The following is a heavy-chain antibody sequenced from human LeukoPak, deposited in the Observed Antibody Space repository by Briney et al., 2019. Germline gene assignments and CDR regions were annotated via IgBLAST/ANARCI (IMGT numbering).Heavy chain of an antibody. Sequence: ASVKVSCKASGYTFTSYDINWLRQATGQGLEWMGWMNPNSGNTGYAQKFQGRVTMTRNTSISTAYMELSSLRSEDTAVYYCARGARPLPRHYYYYYHMDVWGKGTTVTVSS. J-gene: IGHJ6*03. D-gene: IGHD2-15*01. V-gene: IGHV1-8*01. CDR1: GYTFTSYD. CDR2: MNPNSGNT. CDR3: ARGARPLPRHYYYYYHMDV.